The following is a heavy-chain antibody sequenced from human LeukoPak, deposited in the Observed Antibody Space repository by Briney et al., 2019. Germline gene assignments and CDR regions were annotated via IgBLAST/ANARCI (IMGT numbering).Heavy chain of an antibody. CDR2: ISGGGGST. J-gene: IGHJ4*02. D-gene: IGHD3-22*01. CDR3: AKDVNYYDSSGYFV. CDR1: GFTFSSYA. Sequence: PGGSLRLSCAASGFTFSSYAMSWVRQAPGKGLEWVSAISGGGGSTYYADSVKGRFTISRDNSKNTLYLQMNSLRAEDTAVYYCAKDVNYYDSSGYFVWGQGTLVTVSS. V-gene: IGHV3-23*01.